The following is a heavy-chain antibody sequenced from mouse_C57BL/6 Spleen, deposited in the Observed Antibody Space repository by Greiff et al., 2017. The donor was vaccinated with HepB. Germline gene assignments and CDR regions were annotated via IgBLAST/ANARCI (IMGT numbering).Heavy chain of an antibody. CDR3: ARHGSSHWYFDV. CDR1: GYAFSSSW. V-gene: IGHV1-82*01. CDR2: IYPGDGDT. D-gene: IGHD1-1*01. J-gene: IGHJ1*03. Sequence: QVQLKESGPELVKPGASVKISCKASGYAFSSSWMNWVKQRPGKGLEWIGRIYPGDGDTNYNGKFKGKATLTADKSSSTAYMQLSSLTSEDSAVYFCARHGSSHWYFDVWGTGTTVTVSS.